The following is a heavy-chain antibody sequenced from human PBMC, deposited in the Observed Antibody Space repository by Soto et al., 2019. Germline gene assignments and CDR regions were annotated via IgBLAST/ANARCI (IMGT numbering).Heavy chain of an antibody. CDR1: GGSISTPGYY. CDR2: FYYSGST. J-gene: IGHJ4*02. V-gene: IGHV4-39*01. Sequence: SETLSLTCTVSGGSISTPGYYWGWIRQPPGKGLEWIGSFYYSGSTFYNASLKSRLTISVDTSKSQFSLKLSSVTAADTAVYYCARRYGGTIDYWGQGTLVTVSS. CDR3: ARRYGGTIDY. D-gene: IGHD4-17*01.